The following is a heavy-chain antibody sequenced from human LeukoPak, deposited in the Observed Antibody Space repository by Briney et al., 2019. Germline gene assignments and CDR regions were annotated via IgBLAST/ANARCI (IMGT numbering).Heavy chain of an antibody. J-gene: IGHJ4*02. V-gene: IGHV3-23*01. CDR1: GFTFNNYA. CDR3: ARPTSYGYYFDS. CDR2: VSGSGDNT. D-gene: IGHD5-18*01. Sequence: GGSLRLSCAASGFTFNNYAMTWVRQAPGKGLEWVSVVSGSGDNTNYADSVKGRFTISRDNSKNTLFLQMNSLRTDDTAVYYCARPTSYGYYFDSWGQGTLVTVSS.